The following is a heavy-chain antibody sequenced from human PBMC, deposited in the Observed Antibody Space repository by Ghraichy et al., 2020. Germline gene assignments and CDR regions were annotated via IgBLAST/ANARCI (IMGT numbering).Heavy chain of an antibody. Sequence: GGSLRLSCAASGFTFSNYNMNWVRQAPGKGLEWVSSISSGSTYIYFADSVKGRFTVSRDNAKNSLYLQMNSLRVDDMAVYYCARGPGSGLYNSYYFDHWGQGTLVPVSS. V-gene: IGHV3-21*01. CDR2: ISSGSTYI. CDR3: ARGPGSGLYNSYYFDH. J-gene: IGHJ4*02. CDR1: GFTFSNYN. D-gene: IGHD3-10*01.